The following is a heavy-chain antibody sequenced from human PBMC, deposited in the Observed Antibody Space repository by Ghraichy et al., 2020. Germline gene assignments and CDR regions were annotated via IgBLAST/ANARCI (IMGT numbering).Heavy chain of an antibody. CDR2: ISSSSSHI. CDR1: GFRFSDYT. J-gene: IGHJ5*02. Sequence: GGSLRLSCAASGFRFSDYTVNWVRQAPGKGLEWVSSISSSSSHIYYTDSVKGRFTISRDNAKNSLYLQMNSLRVDDTAVYYCATPPTKYSGQDYADSWGPGTLVSVSP. V-gene: IGHV3-21*01. D-gene: IGHD5-12*01. CDR3: ATPPTKYSGQDYADS.